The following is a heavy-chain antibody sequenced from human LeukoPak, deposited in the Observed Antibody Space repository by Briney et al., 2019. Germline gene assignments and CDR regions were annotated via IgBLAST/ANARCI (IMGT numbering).Heavy chain of an antibody. D-gene: IGHD3-10*02. J-gene: IGHJ6*04. CDR3: AELGITMIGGV. CDR1: GFIFSSYT. CDR2: ITSGSTYT. V-gene: IGHV3-21*01. Sequence: PGGSLRLSCAASGFIFSSYTINWVRQAPGKGLEWVSSITSGSTYTYYADSVKGRFTISRDNTKNSLYLQMNSLRAEDTAVYYCAELGITMIGGVWGKGTTVTISS.